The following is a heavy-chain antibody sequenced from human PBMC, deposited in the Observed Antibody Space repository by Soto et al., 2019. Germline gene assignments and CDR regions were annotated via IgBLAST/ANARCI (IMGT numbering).Heavy chain of an antibody. Sequence: QVQLLESGPGLVKPSQTLSLTCSVSGDSISTVDYFWAWIRQPPGQALEYIGYIYKSATTYYNPSFESRVAISLDTSKSQFSLNVTSVTAADTAVYFCARGRYCLTGRCFPNWFDSWRQGTLVSVSS. CDR2: IYKSATT. CDR1: GDSISTVDYF. CDR3: ARGRYCLTGRCFPNWFDS. D-gene: IGHD2-15*01. J-gene: IGHJ5*01. V-gene: IGHV4-30-4*01.